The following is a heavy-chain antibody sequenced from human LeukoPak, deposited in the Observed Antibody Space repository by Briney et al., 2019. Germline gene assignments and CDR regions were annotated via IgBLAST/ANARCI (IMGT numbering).Heavy chain of an antibody. Sequence: SETLSLTCTVSGGSISSYYWSWIRQPPGKGLGWIGYIYYSGSTNYNPSLESRVTISVDTSKNQFSLKLSSVTAADTAVYYCARVYSSGWYDWFDPWGQGTLVTVSS. CDR3: ARVYSSGWYDWFDP. CDR1: GGSISSYY. CDR2: IYYSGST. V-gene: IGHV4-59*01. D-gene: IGHD6-19*01. J-gene: IGHJ5*02.